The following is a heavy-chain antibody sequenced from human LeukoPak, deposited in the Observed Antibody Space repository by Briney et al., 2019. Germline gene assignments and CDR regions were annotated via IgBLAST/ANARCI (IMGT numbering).Heavy chain of an antibody. V-gene: IGHV3-21*01. Sequence: GGSLRLSCAASGFTFSYYGMNWVRQAPGKGLEWVSSISSSSTYIYYADSVKGRFTISRDNAKNPLYLQMNSLRAEDTAVYYCARVGVLVTAFDIWGQGTMVTVSS. CDR1: GFTFSYYG. CDR2: ISSSSTYI. CDR3: ARVGVLVTAFDI. J-gene: IGHJ3*02. D-gene: IGHD3-16*01.